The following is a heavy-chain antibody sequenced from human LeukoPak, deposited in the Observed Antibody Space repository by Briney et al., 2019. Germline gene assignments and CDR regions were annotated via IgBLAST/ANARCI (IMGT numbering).Heavy chain of an antibody. D-gene: IGHD2-2*01. CDR3: ARESQGYCSSTSCYALGAFDI. CDR2: ISSSSSYI. CDR1: GFTLSSYS. Sequence: PGGSLRLSCAASGFTLSSYSMNGVRQAPGKGLEWVSSISSSSSYIYYADSVKGRFTISRDNAKNSLYLQMNGLRAEDTAVYYCARESQGYCSSTSCYALGAFDIWGQGTMVTVSS. J-gene: IGHJ3*02. V-gene: IGHV3-21*01.